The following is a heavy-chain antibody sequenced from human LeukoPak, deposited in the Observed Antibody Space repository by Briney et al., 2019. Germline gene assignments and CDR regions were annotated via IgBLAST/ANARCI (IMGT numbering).Heavy chain of an antibody. CDR2: INSDGSST. D-gene: IGHD2-2*01. J-gene: IGHJ6*02. Sequence: HPGGSLRLSCAASGFTFSSYWMHWVPQAPGKGLVWVSRINSDGSSTSYADSVKGRFTISRDNAKNTLCLQMNSLRAEDTAVYYCARGGDIVVVPAAMDYYYGMAVWGQGTTVTVSS. V-gene: IGHV3-74*01. CDR1: GFTFSSYW. CDR3: ARGGDIVVVPAAMDYYYGMAV.